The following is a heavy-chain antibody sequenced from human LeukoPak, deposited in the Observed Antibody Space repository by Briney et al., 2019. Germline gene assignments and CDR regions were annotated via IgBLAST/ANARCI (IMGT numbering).Heavy chain of an antibody. Sequence: GGSLRLSCAASGFTFSSYEMNWVRQAPGKGLEWVANIKQDGSEKYYVDSVKGRFTISRDNAKNSLNLQMNSLRAEDTAVYYCAKEHNSSSWYYFDYWGQGTLVTVSS. CDR2: IKQDGSEK. J-gene: IGHJ4*02. CDR1: GFTFSSYE. CDR3: AKEHNSSSWYYFDY. V-gene: IGHV3-7*01. D-gene: IGHD6-13*01.